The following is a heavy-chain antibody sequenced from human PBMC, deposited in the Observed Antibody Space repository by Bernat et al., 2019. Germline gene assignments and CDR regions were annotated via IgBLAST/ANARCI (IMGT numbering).Heavy chain of an antibody. CDR1: GFTFSNAW. D-gene: IGHD4-17*01. CDR3: TTDRSRTVTYEDDY. V-gene: IGHV3-15*01. CDR2: IKSKTDGGTT. Sequence: EVQLVESGGGLVKPGGSLRLSCAASGFTFSNAWMSWVRQAPGKGLEWVGRIKSKTDGGTTDYAAPVKGRFTISRDDSNNTLYLQMNSLKTEDTAVYYCTTDRSRTVTYEDDYWGQGTLVTVSS. J-gene: IGHJ4*02.